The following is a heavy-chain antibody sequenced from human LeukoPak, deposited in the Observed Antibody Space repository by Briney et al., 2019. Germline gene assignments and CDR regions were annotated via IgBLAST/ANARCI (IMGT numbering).Heavy chain of an antibody. Sequence: SGTLSLTCAVYGGSFSGYYCIWIRQPPGKGLEWIGEINHSGTTDYNPSLKSRVTVLVDTSKNQFSLKLSSVTAADTAVYYCARSSEGRYYYDSSGFSYYYYYMDVWGKGTTVTISS. D-gene: IGHD3-22*01. CDR1: GGSFSGYY. CDR3: ARSSEGRYYYDSSGFSYYYYYMDV. J-gene: IGHJ6*03. CDR2: INHSGTT. V-gene: IGHV4-34*01.